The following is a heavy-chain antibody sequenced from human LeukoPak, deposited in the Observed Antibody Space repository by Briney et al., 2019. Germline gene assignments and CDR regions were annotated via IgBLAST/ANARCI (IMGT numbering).Heavy chain of an antibody. CDR3: ASTLISSGWYGHYYYYGMDV. V-gene: IGHV3-33*08. CDR2: IWYDGSNK. D-gene: IGHD6-19*01. J-gene: IGHJ6*02. CDR1: GFTFSSYG. Sequence: GRSLRLSCAASGFTFSSYGMHWVRQAPGKGLEWVAVIWYDGSNKYYADSVKGRFTISRDNSKNTLYLQMNSLRAEDTAVYYCASTLISSGWYGHYYYYGMDVWGQGTTVTVSS.